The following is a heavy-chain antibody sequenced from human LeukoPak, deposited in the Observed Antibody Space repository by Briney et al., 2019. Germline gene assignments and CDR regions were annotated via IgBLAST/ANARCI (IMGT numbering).Heavy chain of an antibody. J-gene: IGHJ6*03. CDR3: ARGAKSILTGPDYYYYYMDV. CDR2: IYSGGST. D-gene: IGHD3-9*01. Sequence: GGSLRLSCAASGFTVSGNYMSWVRQAPGKGLEWVSIIYSGGSTYYGDSVKGRFTISRDNSKNTLYLQMNSLRAEDTAVYYCARGAKSILTGPDYYYYYMDVWGKGTTVTISS. CDR1: GFTVSGNY. V-gene: IGHV3-53*01.